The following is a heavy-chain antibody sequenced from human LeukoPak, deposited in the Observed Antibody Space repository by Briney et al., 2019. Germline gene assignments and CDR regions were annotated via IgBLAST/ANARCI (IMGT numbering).Heavy chain of an antibody. J-gene: IGHJ5*02. D-gene: IGHD3-10*01. CDR2: INYAATT. CDR3: GALYYNGSGVSRNWVDP. V-gene: IGHV4-39*01. CDR1: GGSISSSSYY. Sequence: PPETLSLTCTVSGGSISSSSYYWGWIRHPPGKGLEWLGCINYAATTHYHPSLKSRVTITVDTSKNQFSLKLSSVTAADTAMYFCGALYYNGSGVSRNWVDPWGQGTLVTVSS.